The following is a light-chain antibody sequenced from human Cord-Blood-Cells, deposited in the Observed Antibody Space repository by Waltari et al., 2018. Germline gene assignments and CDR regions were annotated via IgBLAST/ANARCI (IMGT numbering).Light chain of an antibody. V-gene: IGLV2-14*01. J-gene: IGLJ1*01. CDR1: SSDVVGYNY. CDR2: DVS. Sequence: QSALTQPASVSGSPGQSITISCTGTSSDVVGYNYVSWYQQPPGKAPKLMIYDVSNRPSGVSNRFSGSKSGNTASLTISGLQAEDEADYYCSSYTSSSTYVFGTGTKVTVL. CDR3: SSYTSSSTYV.